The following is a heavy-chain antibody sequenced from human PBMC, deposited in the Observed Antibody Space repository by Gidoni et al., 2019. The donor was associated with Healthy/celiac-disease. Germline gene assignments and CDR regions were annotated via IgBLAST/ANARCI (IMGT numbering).Heavy chain of an antibody. CDR2: ISSRSSYI. CDR3: ARDSGLGTVVTPHYGMDV. J-gene: IGHJ6*02. Sequence: EVQLVESGGGLVKPGGSLRLSCAASGFTFSSYSMNWVRQAPGKGLEWVSSISSRSSYIYYADSVKGRFTISRDNAKNSLYLQMNSLRAEDTAVYYCARDSGLGTVVTPHYGMDVWGQGTTVTVSS. V-gene: IGHV3-21*01. D-gene: IGHD2-21*02. CDR1: GFTFSSYS.